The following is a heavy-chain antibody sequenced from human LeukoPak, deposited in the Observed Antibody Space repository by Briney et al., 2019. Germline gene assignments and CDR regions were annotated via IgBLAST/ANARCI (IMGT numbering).Heavy chain of an antibody. J-gene: IGHJ4*02. CDR1: GLTVSSNY. CDR3: AREDCGSGYFDY. CDR2: IYSGGST. V-gene: IGHV3-66*02. D-gene: IGHD2-21*02. Sequence: GGSLRLSCAASGLTVSSNYMSWVRQAPGKGLEWVSVIYSGGSTYYAASVKGRFTISRDNSKNTLYLQMNSLRTEDTAVYYCAREDCGSGYFDYWGQGTLVTVSS.